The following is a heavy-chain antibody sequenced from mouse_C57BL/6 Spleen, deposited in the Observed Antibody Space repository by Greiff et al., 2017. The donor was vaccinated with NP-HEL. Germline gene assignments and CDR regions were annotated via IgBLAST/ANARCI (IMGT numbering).Heavy chain of an antibody. CDR3: ASPLYDYDGAMDY. CDR2: INPSSGYT. V-gene: IGHV1-7*01. CDR1: GYTFTSYW. D-gene: IGHD2-4*01. Sequence: QVQLQQSGAELAKPGASVKLSCKASGYTFTSYWMHWVNQRPGQGLEWIGYINPSSGYTKYNQKFKDKATLTADKSSSTAYMQLSSLTYEDSAVYYCASPLYDYDGAMDYWGQGTSVTVSS. J-gene: IGHJ4*01.